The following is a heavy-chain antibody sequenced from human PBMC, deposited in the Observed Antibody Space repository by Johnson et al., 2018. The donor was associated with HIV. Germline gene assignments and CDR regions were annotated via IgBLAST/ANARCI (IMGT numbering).Heavy chain of an antibody. CDR2: ISSSGSTI. J-gene: IGHJ3*02. D-gene: IGHD3-10*01. V-gene: IGHV3-48*01. CDR3: AREGALGAYDAFDI. CDR1: GFTFSSYG. Sequence: EVRLVESGGGVVRPGGSLRLSCAASGFTFSSYGMHWVRQAPGKGLEWVSYISSSGSTIYYADSLEGRFTISRDNSKNTLYLQMNSLRAEDTAVYYCAREGALGAYDAFDIWGQGTMVTVSS.